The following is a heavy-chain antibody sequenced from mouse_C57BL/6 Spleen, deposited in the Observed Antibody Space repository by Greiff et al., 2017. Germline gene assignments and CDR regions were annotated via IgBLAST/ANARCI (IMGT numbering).Heavy chain of an antibody. CDR2: IWWDDDK. CDR3: ARTSRYYDFYYAMGY. Sequence: QVTLKVSGPGILQPSQTLSLTCSFSGFSLSTFGMGVGWIRQPSGKGLEWLAHIWWDDDKYYNQALKSRLTISRDTSKNQVFLKIANVDTADTATYDCARTSRYYDFYYAMGYWGQGTSVTVSS. J-gene: IGHJ4*01. D-gene: IGHD2-4*01. V-gene: IGHV8-8*01. CDR1: GFSLSTFGMG.